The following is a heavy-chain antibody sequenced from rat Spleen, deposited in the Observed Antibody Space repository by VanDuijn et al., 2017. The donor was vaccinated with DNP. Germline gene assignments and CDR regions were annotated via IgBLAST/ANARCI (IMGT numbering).Heavy chain of an antibody. CDR3: VRWNSGHFDY. J-gene: IGHJ2*01. CDR2: IGSDAYAP. CDR1: GFTFSDYY. D-gene: IGHD4-3*01. V-gene: IGHV5-22*01. Sequence: EVQLVESGGGLVQPGRSLKLSCAASGFTFSDYYMAWVRQAPTKDLEWVAYIGSDAYAPYYGDSMKGRFTISRDNAKSTLYLQMNSLRSEDMATYYCVRWNSGHFDYWGQGVMVTVSS.